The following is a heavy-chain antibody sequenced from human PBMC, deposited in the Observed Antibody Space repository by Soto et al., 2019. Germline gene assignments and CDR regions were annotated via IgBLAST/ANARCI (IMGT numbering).Heavy chain of an antibody. CDR3: ARGVGFCYCYYHMDL. CDR2: IYYSGSA. Sequence: SETLSLTCTVSGGSVSNISDYWSWVRQPPGKGLEWIGYIYYSGSADYNPSLGSRVTISLDTSNNQFSLNLSSVTTADTAVYYCARGVGFCYCYYHMDLWGQGTTVTVYS. J-gene: IGHJ6*02. CDR1: GGSVSNISDY. V-gene: IGHV4-61*01.